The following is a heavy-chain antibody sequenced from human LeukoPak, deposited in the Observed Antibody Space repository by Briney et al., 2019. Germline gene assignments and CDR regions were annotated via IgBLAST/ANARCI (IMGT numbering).Heavy chain of an antibody. J-gene: IGHJ4*02. CDR1: GFTFSSYA. CDR2: ISGSGGST. V-gene: IGHV3-23*01. D-gene: IGHD6-19*01. CDR3: AKGGGSGWYVLPFDY. Sequence: GGSLRLSCAASGFTFSSYAMSWVRQAPGKGLEWVSAISGSGGSTYYADSVKGRFTFSRDNSKNTLYLQMNSLRAEDTDVYYCAKGGGSGWYVLPFDYWGQGTLVTVSS.